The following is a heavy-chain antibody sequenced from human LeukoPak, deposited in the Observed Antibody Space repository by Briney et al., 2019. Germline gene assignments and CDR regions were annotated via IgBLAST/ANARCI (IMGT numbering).Heavy chain of an antibody. V-gene: IGHV3-23*01. CDR3: AKPSSDFWSDYYSGSYFDS. Sequence: GGSLRLSCAASGFTFNNYAMTWVRQAPGKGLEWVSTISGSSGSTYYADSVKGRFTISRDNSKNTLYLQMNSLRAEDTALYYCAKPSSDFWSDYYSGSYFDSWGQGTLVTVSS. D-gene: IGHD3-3*01. J-gene: IGHJ4*02. CDR2: ISGSSGST. CDR1: GFTFNNYA.